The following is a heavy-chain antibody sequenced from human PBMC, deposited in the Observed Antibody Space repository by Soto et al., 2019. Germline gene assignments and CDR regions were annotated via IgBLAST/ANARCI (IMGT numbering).Heavy chain of an antibody. Sequence: PGGSLRLSCAASGFTFSSYGMHWVRQAPGKGLEWVAVIWYDGSNKYYADSVKGRFTISRDNSKNTLYLQMNSLRAEDTAVYYCARGTLHLYGGYYYYGMDVWGQGTTVTVSS. CDR2: IWYDGSNK. V-gene: IGHV3-33*01. CDR3: ARGTLHLYGGYYYYGMDV. CDR1: GFTFSSYG. J-gene: IGHJ6*02. D-gene: IGHD2-2*02.